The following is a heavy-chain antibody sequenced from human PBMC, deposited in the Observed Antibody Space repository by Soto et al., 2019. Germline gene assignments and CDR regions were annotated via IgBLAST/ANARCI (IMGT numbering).Heavy chain of an antibody. CDR2: IYHSGYN. CDR3: ARPEVPAAIKN. V-gene: IGHV4-30-4*01. Sequence: SETLSLTCTVSGGSIRSNNYYWHWIRQSPGKGLEWIGYIYHSGYNYYNPSLRSRLTISLDASKNQFSLELTSVTAEDTAVYYCARPEVPAAIKNWGQGTLVTVSS. J-gene: IGHJ4*02. CDR1: GGSIRSNNYY. D-gene: IGHD2-2*02.